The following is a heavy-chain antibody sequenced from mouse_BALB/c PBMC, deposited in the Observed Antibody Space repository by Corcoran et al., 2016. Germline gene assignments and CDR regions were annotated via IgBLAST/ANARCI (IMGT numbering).Heavy chain of an antibody. CDR1: GYKFTDYY. D-gene: IGHD2-3*01. V-gene: IGHV1-26*01. Sequence: EVQLQQSGPELVKPGASVKMSCKASGYKFTDYYMKWVKQSHGESLEWIGDINPNNGGTSYNQKFKGKATLTVDISSSTAYMQLNSLTSEDSAVYYCARDDNWYFDVGGAGTTVTVSS. CDR3: ARDDNWYFDV. CDR2: INPNNGGT. J-gene: IGHJ1*01.